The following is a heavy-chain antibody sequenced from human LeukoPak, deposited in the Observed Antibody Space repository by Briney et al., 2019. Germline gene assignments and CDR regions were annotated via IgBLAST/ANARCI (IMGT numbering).Heavy chain of an antibody. J-gene: IGHJ4*02. V-gene: IGHV3-21*01. CDR3: ARGVYGSGTYPQKYYFDY. CDR2: ISSSSSYI. D-gene: IGHD3-10*01. CDR1: GFTFNSYS. Sequence: PGGSLRLSCAASGFTFNSYSMNWVRQAPGKGLEWVSSISSSSSYIYYADSVRGRFTISRDNAKNSLYLQMNSLRAEDTAIYYCARGVYGSGTYPQKYYFDYWGQGTLVTVSS.